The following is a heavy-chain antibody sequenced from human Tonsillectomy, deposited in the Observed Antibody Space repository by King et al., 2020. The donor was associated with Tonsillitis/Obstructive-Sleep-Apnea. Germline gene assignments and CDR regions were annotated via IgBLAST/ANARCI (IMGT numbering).Heavy chain of an antibody. CDR1: GFSLATHGVG. CDR2: IYWDNDK. V-gene: IGHV2-5*02. Sequence: TLKESGPTLVKPTQTLTLTCTCSGFSLATHGVGVGWVRQPPGKTLEWLALIYWDNDKRYSPSLKSRLTINKATSKDPVVLTMTNMDPVDTATYYCAHRPPVDTGYYFYMDVWGKGTTVTVSS. D-gene: IGHD5-18*01. CDR3: AHRPPVDTGYYFYMDV. J-gene: IGHJ6*03.